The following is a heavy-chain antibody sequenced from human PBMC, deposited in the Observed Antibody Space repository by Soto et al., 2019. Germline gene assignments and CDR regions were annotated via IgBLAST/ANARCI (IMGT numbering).Heavy chain of an antibody. J-gene: IGHJ4*02. Sequence: GGSLRLSCAASGFIVSNYAMSWVRQAPGEGLEWVSFISGSGSSTYYADSVKGRFTISRGNSKNTLYLQMNSLRAEDAAVYYCVREASSSGLHLDHWGRGTLVTVSS. CDR1: GFIVSNYA. V-gene: IGHV3-23*01. CDR3: VREASSSGLHLDH. D-gene: IGHD6-6*01. CDR2: ISGSGSST.